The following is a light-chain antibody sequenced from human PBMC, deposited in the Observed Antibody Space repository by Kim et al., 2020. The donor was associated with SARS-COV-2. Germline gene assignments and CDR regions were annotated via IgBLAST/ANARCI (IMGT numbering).Light chain of an antibody. V-gene: IGLV1-40*01. CDR2: NNS. J-gene: IGLJ2*01. CDR3: QSYDSSVSAVV. CDR1: SSNLGAGYD. Sequence: QSVLTQPPSVSGAPGQRVTMSCTGSSSNLGAGYDVHWYQHLPGTAPKLLIHNNSHRPSGVPDRFSGSKSGTSASLAITGLQAEDEADYYCQSYDSSVSAVVFGGGTQLTVL.